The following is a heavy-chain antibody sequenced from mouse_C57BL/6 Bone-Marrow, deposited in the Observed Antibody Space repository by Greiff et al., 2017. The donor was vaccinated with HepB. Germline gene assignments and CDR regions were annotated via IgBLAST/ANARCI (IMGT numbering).Heavy chain of an antibody. D-gene: IGHD1-1*01. CDR1: GYTFTSYW. CDR2: INPSSGYT. J-gene: IGHJ3*01. V-gene: IGHV1-7*01. CDR3: AREGTTVVARNWFAY. Sequence: VQLQQSGAELAKPGASVKLSCKASGYTFTSYWMHWVKQRPGQGLEWTGYINPSSGYTKYNQKFKDKATLTADKSSSTAYMQLSSLTYEDSAVYYCAREGTTVVARNWFAYWGQGTLVTVSA.